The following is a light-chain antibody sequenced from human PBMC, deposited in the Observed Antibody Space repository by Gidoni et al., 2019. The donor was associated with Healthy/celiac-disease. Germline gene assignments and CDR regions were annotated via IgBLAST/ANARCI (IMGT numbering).Light chain of an antibody. V-gene: IGKV3-11*01. Sequence: EIVLTQSPATLSLSPGERATLSCRASQSVSSYLSWYQQKPGQAPRLLIYDASHRATGIPARFSGSGSGTDFTPTISSLEPEDFAVYYCQQRSNWPLLTFXQXTKLEIK. CDR3: QQRSNWPLLT. J-gene: IGKJ2*01. CDR2: DAS. CDR1: QSVSSY.